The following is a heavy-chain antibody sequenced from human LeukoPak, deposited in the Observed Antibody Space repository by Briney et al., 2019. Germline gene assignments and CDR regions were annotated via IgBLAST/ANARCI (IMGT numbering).Heavy chain of an antibody. CDR2: ISAYNGNT. CDR3: ASCSLSGGSCYDFDY. CDR1: GYTFTSYG. Sequence: GASVKVSCKASGYTFTSYGISWVRQAPGQGLEWMGWISAYNGNTNYAQKFQGRVTMTTDTSTSTAYMELRSLRSDDTAVYYCASCSLSGGSCYDFDYWGQGTLVTVSS. V-gene: IGHV1-18*01. D-gene: IGHD2-15*01. J-gene: IGHJ4*02.